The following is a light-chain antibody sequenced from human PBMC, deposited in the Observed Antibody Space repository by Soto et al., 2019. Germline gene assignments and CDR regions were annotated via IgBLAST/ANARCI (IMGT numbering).Light chain of an antibody. V-gene: IGKV1-5*03. CDR1: QSISSC. CDR2: KAS. Sequence: IQMTQSPSNLPPSLNDRVTITCGASQSISSCVAWYQQKPGNAPKLLISKASSLESGLPSRFSGSGAGTEFTLTISRQKTDDFATYDGQQYNCYTWTFGQGTKVDI. J-gene: IGKJ1*01. CDR3: QQYNCYTWT.